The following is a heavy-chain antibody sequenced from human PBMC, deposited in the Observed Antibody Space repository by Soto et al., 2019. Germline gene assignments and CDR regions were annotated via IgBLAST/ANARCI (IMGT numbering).Heavy chain of an antibody. CDR1: GFSFSNYA. J-gene: IGHJ6*02. D-gene: IGHD2-21*01. CDR3: AASCVGCGGFNYYGMDV. CDR2: IGANAGVT. V-gene: IGHV3-64*04. Sequence: PGGSLRLSCSASGFSFSNYALYWVRQAPGKGLHFVSAIGANAGVTYYGDSVKDRFTISRDNAKNSLYLQMNSLRAEDTAVYYCAASCVGCGGFNYYGMDVWGQGTTVTVSS.